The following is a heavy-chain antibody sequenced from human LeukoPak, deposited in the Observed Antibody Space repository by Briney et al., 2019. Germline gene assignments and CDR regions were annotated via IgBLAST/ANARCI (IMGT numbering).Heavy chain of an antibody. CDR2: INHSGST. D-gene: IGHD6-19*01. Sequence: PSETLSLTCTVSGGSISSYYWSWIRQPPGKGLEWIGEINHSGSTNYNPSLKSRVTISVDTSKNQFSLKLSSVTAADTAVYYCARGNRLTVWPYSSGWYGDWGQGTLVTVSS. J-gene: IGHJ4*02. CDR3: ARGNRLTVWPYSSGWYGD. V-gene: IGHV4-34*01. CDR1: GGSISSYY.